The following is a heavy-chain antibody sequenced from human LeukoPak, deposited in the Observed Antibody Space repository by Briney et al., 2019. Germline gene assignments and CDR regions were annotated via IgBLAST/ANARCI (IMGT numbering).Heavy chain of an antibody. D-gene: IGHD4-17*01. CDR3: AKHLTELTVTPDY. CDR2: ISGSGGTT. CDR1: GFTFRSYA. Sequence: PGGSLRLSCAASGFTFRSYAMSWVRQAPGKGLEWVSAISGSGGTTYYADSVKGRFTISRDNSKSTLYLQTNSLRAEDTAVYYCAKHLTELTVTPDYWGQGTLVTVSS. J-gene: IGHJ4*02. V-gene: IGHV3-23*01.